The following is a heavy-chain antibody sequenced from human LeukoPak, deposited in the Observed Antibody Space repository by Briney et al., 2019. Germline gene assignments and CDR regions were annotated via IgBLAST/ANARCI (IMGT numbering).Heavy chain of an antibody. CDR1: GGSFSGYY. J-gene: IGHJ4*02. V-gene: IGHV4-34*01. D-gene: IGHD5-18*01. CDR2: INHSGST. CDR3: ARGKGGYSYGY. Sequence: PSETLSLTCAVYGGSFSGYYWSWIRQPPGKGLEWIGEINHSGSTNYNPSLKSRVTIPVDTSKNQFSLKLSSVTAADTAVYYCARGKGGYSYGYWGQGTLVTVSS.